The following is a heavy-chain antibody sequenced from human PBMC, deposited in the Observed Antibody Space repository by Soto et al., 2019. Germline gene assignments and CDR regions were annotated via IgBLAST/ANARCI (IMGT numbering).Heavy chain of an antibody. J-gene: IGHJ4*02. V-gene: IGHV1-3*01. CDR3: AREREEVRWYNWNEPKRSSNRLVYFDY. D-gene: IGHD1-20*01. CDR2: INAGNGNT. Sequence: ASVKVSCKASGYTFTSYAMHWVRQAPGQRLEWMGRINAGNGNTKYSQKFQGRVTITRDTSASTAYMELSSLRSEDTAVYYCAREREEVRWYNWNEPKRSSNRLVYFDYWGQGTLVTVSS. CDR1: GYTFTSYA.